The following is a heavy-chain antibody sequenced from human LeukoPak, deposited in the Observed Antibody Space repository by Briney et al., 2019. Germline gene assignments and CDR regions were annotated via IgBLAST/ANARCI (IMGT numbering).Heavy chain of an antibody. CDR3: AREVRVYYYMDV. Sequence: PGGSLRLSCTTSGFNFRAYWMGWVRQAPGKGLEWVSSIGSSGSYIYYADSVRGRFTISRDNAKNSLYLQMNSLRAEDTAVYYCAREVRVYYYMDVWGKGTTVTVSS. CDR2: IGSSGSYI. J-gene: IGHJ6*03. V-gene: IGHV3-21*01. D-gene: IGHD1-1*01. CDR1: GFNFRAYW.